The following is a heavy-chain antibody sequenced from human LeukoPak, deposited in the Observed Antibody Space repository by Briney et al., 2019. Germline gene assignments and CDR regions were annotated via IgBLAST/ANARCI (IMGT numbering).Heavy chain of an antibody. Sequence: GGSLRLSCAASGFTFNSYGMNWVRQAPGKGLEWVAFVRYDGSNKYYADSVKGRFTISRDNSKNTLYLQMHSLRAEDTAVYYCAKEGYSSGWRDFYYYYYMDVWGKGTTATVSS. CDR1: GFTFNSYG. V-gene: IGHV3-30*02. J-gene: IGHJ6*03. D-gene: IGHD6-19*01. CDR2: VRYDGSNK. CDR3: AKEGYSSGWRDFYYYYYMDV.